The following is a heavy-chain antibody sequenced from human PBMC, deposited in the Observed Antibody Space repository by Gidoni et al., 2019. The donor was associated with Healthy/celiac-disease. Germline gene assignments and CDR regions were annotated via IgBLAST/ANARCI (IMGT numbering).Heavy chain of an antibody. CDR2: ISSSSSYI. Sequence: EVQLVESGGGLVKPWGSLRLSCAASGFTFSSYRRNWVRQAPGKGLEWVSSISSSSSYIYYADAVKGRFTISRDNAKNSLYLQMNSLRAEDTAVYYCARDGGEPTVTIDNNWFDPWGQGTLVTVSS. V-gene: IGHV3-21*01. CDR3: ARDGGEPTVTIDNNWFDP. CDR1: GFTFSSYR. D-gene: IGHD4-4*01. J-gene: IGHJ5*02.